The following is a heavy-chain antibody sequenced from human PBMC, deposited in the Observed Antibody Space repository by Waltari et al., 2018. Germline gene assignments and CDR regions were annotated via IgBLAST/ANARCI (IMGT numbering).Heavy chain of an antibody. V-gene: IGHV3-23*01. Sequence: EVQLLESGGGLVQPGGSLRLSCAASGFTFSSYALRWVRPAPGQGLEWISAISGSGGSPYYGDSVKGRFTISRDNSKNTLYREMNSLRAEDTAVYYWAKECGGGSGSYLGYYYYGMDVWGQGTTVTVSS. CDR1: GFTFSSYA. D-gene: IGHD1-26*01. J-gene: IGHJ6*02. CDR3: AKECGGGSGSYLGYYYYGMDV. CDR2: ISGSGGSP.